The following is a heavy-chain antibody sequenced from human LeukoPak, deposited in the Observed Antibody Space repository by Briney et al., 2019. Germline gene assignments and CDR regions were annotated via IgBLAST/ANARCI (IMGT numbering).Heavy chain of an antibody. D-gene: IGHD3-10*01. CDR1: GYTFTGYY. CDR2: INPNSGGT. CDR3: ARGPLLGGVIIYNFDY. Sequence: ASVKVSCKASGYTFTGYYMRWVRQAPGQGLEWMGWINPNSGGTNYAQKFQGRVTMTRDTSISTAYMELSRLRSDDTAVYYCARGPLLGGVIIYNFDYWGQGTLVTVSS. J-gene: IGHJ4*02. V-gene: IGHV1-2*02.